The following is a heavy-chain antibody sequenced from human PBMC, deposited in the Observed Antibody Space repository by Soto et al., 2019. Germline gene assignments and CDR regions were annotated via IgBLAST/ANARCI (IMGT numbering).Heavy chain of an antibody. D-gene: IGHD2-15*01. J-gene: IGHJ5*01. CDR1: GDSISTVDYF. CDR3: ARGRYCLTGRCFPNWFDS. V-gene: IGHV4-30-4*01. CDR2: IYKSATT. Sequence: QVQLLESGPGLVKPSQTLSLTCSFSGDSISTVDYFWAWVRQPPGQALEYIGYIYKSATTYYNPSFESRVAISLDTSKSQFSLNVTSLTAADTAVYFCARGRYCLTGRCFPNWFDSWGQGTLVTVSS.